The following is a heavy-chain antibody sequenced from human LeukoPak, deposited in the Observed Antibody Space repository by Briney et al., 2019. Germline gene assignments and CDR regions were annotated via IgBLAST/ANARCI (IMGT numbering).Heavy chain of an antibody. J-gene: IGHJ3*02. CDR2: ISAYNGNT. CDR1: GYTSTSYG. CDR3: ARDSRAYDFWSGYYTGAFDI. Sequence: ASVKVSCKASGYTSTSYGISWVRQAPGQGLEWMGWISAYNGNTNYAQKLQGRVTMTTDTSTSTAYMELRSLRSDDTAVYYCARDSRAYDFWSGYYTGAFDIWGQGTMVTVSS. D-gene: IGHD3-3*01. V-gene: IGHV1-18*01.